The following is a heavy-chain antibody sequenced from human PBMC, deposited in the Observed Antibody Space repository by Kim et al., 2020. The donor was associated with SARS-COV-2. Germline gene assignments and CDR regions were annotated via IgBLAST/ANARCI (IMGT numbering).Heavy chain of an antibody. D-gene: IGHD5-12*01. J-gene: IGHJ4*02. CDR3: AREMLDGYNYGY. CDR2: ISYDGSNK. V-gene: IGHV3-30*04. Sequence: GGSLRLSCAASGFTFSSYAMHWVRQAPGKGLEWVAVISYDGSNKYYADSVKGRFTISRDNSKNTLYLQMNSLRAEDTAVYYCAREMLDGYNYGYWGQGTLVTVSS. CDR1: GFTFSSYA.